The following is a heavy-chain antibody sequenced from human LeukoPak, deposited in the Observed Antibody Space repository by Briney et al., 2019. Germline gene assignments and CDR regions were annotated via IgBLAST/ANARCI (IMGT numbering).Heavy chain of an antibody. V-gene: IGHV1-69*13. CDR2: IIPIFGTA. CDR3: ARAEYYYDSSGYLHFDY. Sequence: GASVKVSCKASGGTFSSYAISWVRQAPGQGLEWMGGIIPIFGTANYAQKFQGRVTITADESTSTAYMELSSLRFEDTAVYYCARAEYYYDSSGYLHFDYWGQGTLVTVSS. J-gene: IGHJ4*02. CDR1: GGTFSSYA. D-gene: IGHD3-22*01.